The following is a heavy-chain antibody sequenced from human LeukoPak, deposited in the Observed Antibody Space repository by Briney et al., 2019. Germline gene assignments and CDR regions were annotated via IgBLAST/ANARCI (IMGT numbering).Heavy chain of an antibody. CDR3: ARGYYDSSAYYWNYFDY. CDR1: GYSISSGYY. V-gene: IGHV4-38-2*01. CDR2: IYHSGSI. J-gene: IGHJ4*02. D-gene: IGHD3-22*01. Sequence: SETLSLSCAVSGYSISSGYYWGWIRQPPGKGLEWIGSIYHSGSIYYNPSLKNRVTISVDTSKNQFSLKLSSVTAADTAVYYCARGYYDSSAYYWNYFDYWGQGTLVTVSS.